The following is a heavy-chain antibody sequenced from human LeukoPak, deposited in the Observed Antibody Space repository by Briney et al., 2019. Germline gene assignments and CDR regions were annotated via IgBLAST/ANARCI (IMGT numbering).Heavy chain of an antibody. CDR1: GFTISSYW. D-gene: IGHD4-11*01. J-gene: IGHJ5*02. CDR2: INSDGSST. Sequence: PGGSLRLSCAASGFTISSYWMHWVRQAPGKGLVWVSRINSDGSSTSYADSVKGRFTISRDNAKNTLYLQMNSLRAEDTAVYYCARGTVAYNWFDPWGQGTLVTVSS. V-gene: IGHV3-74*01. CDR3: ARGTVAYNWFDP.